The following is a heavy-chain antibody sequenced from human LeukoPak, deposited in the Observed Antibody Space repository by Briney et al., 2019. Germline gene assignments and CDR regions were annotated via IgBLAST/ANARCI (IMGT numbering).Heavy chain of an antibody. Sequence: AGGSLRLSCAASGFTLGSYWMAWVRQAPGKELERVATTKDDGSQKYYVDSVKGRFTISRDNAKNSLYLQMNSLEAEDTAVYYCAKDQYRAEDFWSAPYYFDYWGQGTLVTVSS. CDR2: TKDDGSQK. CDR1: GFTLGSYW. J-gene: IGHJ4*02. V-gene: IGHV3-7*03. D-gene: IGHD3-3*01. CDR3: AKDQYRAEDFWSAPYYFDY.